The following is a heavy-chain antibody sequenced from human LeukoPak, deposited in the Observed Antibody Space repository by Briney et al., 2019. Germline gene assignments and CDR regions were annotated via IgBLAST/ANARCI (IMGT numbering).Heavy chain of an antibody. D-gene: IGHD3-10*01. Sequence: GASVKVSCKASGYTFTGYYMHWVRQAPGQGLEWMGWISAYNGNTNYAQKLQGRVTMTTDTSTSTAYMELRSLRSDDTAVYYCARDESSYYYGPGSYLYWGQGTLVTVSS. J-gene: IGHJ4*02. CDR1: GYTFTGYY. CDR2: ISAYNGNT. V-gene: IGHV1-18*04. CDR3: ARDESSYYYGPGSYLY.